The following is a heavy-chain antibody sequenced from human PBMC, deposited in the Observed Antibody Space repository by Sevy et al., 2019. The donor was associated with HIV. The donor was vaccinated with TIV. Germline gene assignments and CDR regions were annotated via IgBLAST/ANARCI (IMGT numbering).Heavy chain of an antibody. CDR2: IKQDGSKK. J-gene: IGHJ4*02. D-gene: IGHD6-13*01. V-gene: IGHV3-7*01. Sequence: GGSLRLSCAASGFTFSDYWMSWVRQAPEKGLEWVANIKQDGSKKYYVDSVKGRFTISRDNAKNSVYLQMNSLRAEDAALYYCVRAIGAAGSYWGLGTLVTVSS. CDR1: GFTFSDYW. CDR3: VRAIGAAGSY.